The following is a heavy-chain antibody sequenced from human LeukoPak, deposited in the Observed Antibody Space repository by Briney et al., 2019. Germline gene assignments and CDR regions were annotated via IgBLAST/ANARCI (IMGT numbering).Heavy chain of an antibody. V-gene: IGHV3-23*01. CDR1: GFTFSNYA. CDR2: ISGSGGST. Sequence: GGSLRLSCAASGFTFSNYAMSWVRQAPGKGLEWVSVISGSGGSTDYADTVKGRFTISRDNSKNTLYLQMNRLRAEDTAVYYCAKDGGGSLEWLPPMDVWGQGTTVTVSS. D-gene: IGHD3-3*01. CDR3: AKDGGGSLEWLPPMDV. J-gene: IGHJ6*02.